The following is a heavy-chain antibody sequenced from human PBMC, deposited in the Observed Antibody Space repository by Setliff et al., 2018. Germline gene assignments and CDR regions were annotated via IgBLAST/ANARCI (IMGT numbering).Heavy chain of an antibody. CDR1: GFTFSNAW. CDR3: TTGSVCVGNCYSGRLNY. Sequence: GGSLRLSCAASGFTFSNAWMSWVRQAPGKGLEWVGRIKSKTDGGTTDYAAPVKGRFTIPRDDSRNTLYLQMNSLKTEDTAVYYCTTGSVCVGNCYSGRLNYWGQGTLVTVSS. D-gene: IGHD2-21*02. J-gene: IGHJ4*02. CDR2: IKSKTDGGTT. V-gene: IGHV3-15*01.